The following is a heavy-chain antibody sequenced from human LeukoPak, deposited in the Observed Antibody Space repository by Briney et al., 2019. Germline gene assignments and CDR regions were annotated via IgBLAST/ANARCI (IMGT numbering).Heavy chain of an antibody. Sequence: PSETLSLTCTVSGGSISSYYWSWIRQPPGKGLEWSGYIYYSGSTNYNPSLKSRVTISVDTSKNQFSPKLSSVTAADTAVYYCARDRRTNDYDFWSGYYYGDAFDIWGQGTMVTVSS. V-gene: IGHV4-59*01. CDR2: IYYSGST. J-gene: IGHJ3*02. D-gene: IGHD3-3*01. CDR3: ARDRRTNDYDFWSGYYYGDAFDI. CDR1: GGSISSYY.